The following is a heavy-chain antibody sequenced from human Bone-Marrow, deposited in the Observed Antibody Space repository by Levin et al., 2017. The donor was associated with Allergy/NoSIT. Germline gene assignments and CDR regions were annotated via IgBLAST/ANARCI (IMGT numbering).Heavy chain of an antibody. J-gene: IGHJ4*02. CDR1: GYSISSGYY. CDR3: ARDPREYSGYDWFDY. Sequence: PSETLSLTCAVSGYSISSGYYWGWIRQPPGKGLEWIGSIYHSGSTYYNPSLKSRVTISVDTSKNQFSLKLSSVTAADTAVYYCARDPREYSGYDWFDYWGQGTLVTVSS. D-gene: IGHD5-12*01. CDR2: IYHSGST. V-gene: IGHV4-38-2*02.